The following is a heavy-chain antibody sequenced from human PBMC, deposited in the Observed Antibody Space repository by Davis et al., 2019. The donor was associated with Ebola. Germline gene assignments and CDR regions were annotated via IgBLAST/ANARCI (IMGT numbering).Heavy chain of an antibody. V-gene: IGHV3-11*01. CDR2: ISSSGSTI. D-gene: IGHD2/OR15-2a*01. CDR3: VKDSSNIWFDI. J-gene: IGHJ3*02. Sequence: GGSPRLSCAASGFTFSDYYMSWIRQAPGKGLEWVSYISSSGSTIYYADSVKGRFTISRDNAKNSLYLQMNSLRVEDSAIYYCVKDSSNIWFDIWGQGTLVTVSS. CDR1: GFTFSDYY.